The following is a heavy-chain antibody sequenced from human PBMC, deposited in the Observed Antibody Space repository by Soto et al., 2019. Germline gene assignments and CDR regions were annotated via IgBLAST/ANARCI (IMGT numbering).Heavy chain of an antibody. J-gene: IGHJ5*02. D-gene: IGHD1-1*01. CDR3: ARWNGGFDP. CDR2: INQDGSAK. CDR1: GFTFSDYY. V-gene: IGHV3-7*05. Sequence: GGSLRLSCAGSGFTFSDYYMSWVRQAPGKGLEWVANINQDGSAKSYVDSVRGRFTISRDNGKNSLSLQMESLRADDTAVYYCARWNGGFDPWGQGTLVTVSS.